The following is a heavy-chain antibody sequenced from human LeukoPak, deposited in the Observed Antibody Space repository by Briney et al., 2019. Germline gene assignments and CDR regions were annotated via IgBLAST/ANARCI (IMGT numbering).Heavy chain of an antibody. CDR1: GGTFSSYA. V-gene: IGHV1-69*13. CDR2: IIPIFGTA. J-gene: IGHJ4*02. Sequence: ASVKVSCKASGGTFSSYAISWVRQAPGQGLEWMGGIIPIFGTANYAQKFQGRVTITADESTSTAYMELSSLRSEDTAVYYCARDEDSYYDSSGYYYYWGQGTLVTVSS. CDR3: ARDEDSYYDSSGYYYY. D-gene: IGHD3-22*01.